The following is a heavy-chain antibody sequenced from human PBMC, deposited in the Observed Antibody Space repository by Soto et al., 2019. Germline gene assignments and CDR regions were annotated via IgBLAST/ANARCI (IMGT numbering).Heavy chain of an antibody. CDR1: GGSFSGYY. CDR2: INHSGST. J-gene: IGHJ5*02. CDR3: ARGKWFDP. Sequence: TSETLSLTCAVYGGSFSGYYWSWIRQPPGKGLEWIGEINHSGSTNYNPSLKSRVTISVDTSKNQFSLKLSSVTAADTAVYYCARGKWFDPWGQGTLVTVSS. V-gene: IGHV4-34*01.